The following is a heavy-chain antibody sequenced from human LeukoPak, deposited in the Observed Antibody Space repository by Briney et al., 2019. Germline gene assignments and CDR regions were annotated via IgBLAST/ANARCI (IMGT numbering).Heavy chain of an antibody. CDR1: GGSFSGYY. CDR2: INHSGST. V-gene: IGHV4-34*01. D-gene: IGHD3-16*02. Sequence: SETLSLTCAVYGGSFSGYYWSWIRQPPGKGPEWIGEINHSGSTNYNPSLKSRVTISVDTSKNQFSLKLSSVTAADTAVYYCAREHVWGSYRKSPFFDYWSQGTLVTVSS. J-gene: IGHJ4*02. CDR3: AREHVWGSYRKSPFFDY.